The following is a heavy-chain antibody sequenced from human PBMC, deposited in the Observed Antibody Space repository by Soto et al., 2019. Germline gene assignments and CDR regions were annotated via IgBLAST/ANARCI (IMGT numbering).Heavy chain of an antibody. V-gene: IGHV1-69*06. CDR1: GGTFSMYA. D-gene: IGHD3-22*01. CDR2: IIPIFGTA. CDR3: ARDLGTYYYDSSGYSRYGMDV. J-gene: IGHJ6*02. Sequence: SVKVSCKASGGTFSMYAISCVLQSPGQGLDWMGGIIPIFGTANYAQKFQGRVTITADKSTSTAYMELSSLRSEDTAVYYCARDLGTYYYDSSGYSRYGMDVWGQGTTVTVSS.